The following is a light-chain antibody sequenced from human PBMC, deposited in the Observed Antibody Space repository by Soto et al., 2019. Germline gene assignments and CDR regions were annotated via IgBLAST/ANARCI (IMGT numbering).Light chain of an antibody. Sequence: QSALTQPASVSGSSGQSITISWPGTSSVVGSYNLVSWYQQHPGKAPKLMIYEGSKRPSGVSNRFSGSKSGNTASLTISGLQAEDEADYYCCSYAGSSSYVFGTGTKVTVL. J-gene: IGLJ1*01. CDR1: SSVVGSYNL. CDR2: EGS. CDR3: CSYAGSSSYV. V-gene: IGLV2-23*01.